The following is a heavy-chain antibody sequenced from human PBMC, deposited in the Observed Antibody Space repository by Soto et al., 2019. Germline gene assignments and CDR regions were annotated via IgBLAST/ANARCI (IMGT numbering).Heavy chain of an antibody. CDR3: ARGGSGVVVVAATLYYFDY. D-gene: IGHD2-15*01. Sequence: QVQLQQWGAGLLKPSETLSLTCAVYGGSFSGYYWSWIRQPPGKGLEWIGEINHSGSTNYNPSLKGRVTISVDTSKNQFSLKLSSVTAADTAVYYCARGGSGVVVVAATLYYFDYWGQGTLVTVSS. V-gene: IGHV4-34*01. J-gene: IGHJ4*02. CDR2: INHSGST. CDR1: GGSFSGYY.